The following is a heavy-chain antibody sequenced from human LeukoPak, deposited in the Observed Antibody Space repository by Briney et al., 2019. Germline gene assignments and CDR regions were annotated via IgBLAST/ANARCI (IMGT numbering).Heavy chain of an antibody. CDR3: ARERGENWFDP. J-gene: IGHJ5*02. Sequence: ASVKVSFKSSGYTFTNYGISWVRQAPGQGREWMGWINAYSGNKKYAQKLQGRVNLTTDTSTSTAYMELRSLRSDTTAVFYCARERGENWFDPWGQGTLVTVSS. CDR1: GYTFTNYG. V-gene: IGHV1-18*01. D-gene: IGHD3-16*01. CDR2: INAYSGNK.